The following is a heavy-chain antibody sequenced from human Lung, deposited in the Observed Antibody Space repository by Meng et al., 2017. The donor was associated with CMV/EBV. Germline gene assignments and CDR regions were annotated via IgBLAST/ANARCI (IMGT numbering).Heavy chain of an antibody. V-gene: IGHV1-2*06. CDR1: GYSFSGFY. D-gene: IGHD6-19*01. CDR2: VNPISDDT. CDR3: AKSSDNGWSS. J-gene: IGHJ4*01. Sequence: VQLVQSGAEVKRPGASVKISCQASGYSFSGFYLNWARQAPGHGLEWLGRVNPISDDTHLAQKFEGRITVIRGATINTAFMELTRLRPGDTAVYYCAKSSDNGWSSWGPGTLVTVSS.